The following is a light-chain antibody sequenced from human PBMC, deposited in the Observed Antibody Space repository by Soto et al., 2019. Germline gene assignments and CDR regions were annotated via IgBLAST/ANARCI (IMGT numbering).Light chain of an antibody. Sequence: QSALTQPASVSGSPGQSITISCTGTSSDVGGYNYVSWYQQHPGQVPKLTIYEVTKRPSGVPDRFSGSKSGNTASLTVSGLLAEDEADYYCSSHAGINNVVFGGGTKLTVL. V-gene: IGLV2-8*01. CDR3: SSHAGINNVV. CDR2: EVT. J-gene: IGLJ3*02. CDR1: SSDVGGYNY.